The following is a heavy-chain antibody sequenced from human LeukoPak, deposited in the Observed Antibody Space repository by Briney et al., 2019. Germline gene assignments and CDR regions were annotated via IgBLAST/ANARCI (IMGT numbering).Heavy chain of an antibody. Sequence: GGSLRLSCAASGFTFSSNGMSWVRQAPGKGLEWVSGISGSGGSTNYADSVKGRFTISRDNSKNTLYLQINSLRAEDTAVYYCAKCILTGYYKGYMDVWGKGTTATISS. D-gene: IGHD3-9*01. CDR3: AKCILTGYYKGYMDV. J-gene: IGHJ6*03. CDR2: ISGSGGST. V-gene: IGHV3-23*01. CDR1: GFTFSSNG.